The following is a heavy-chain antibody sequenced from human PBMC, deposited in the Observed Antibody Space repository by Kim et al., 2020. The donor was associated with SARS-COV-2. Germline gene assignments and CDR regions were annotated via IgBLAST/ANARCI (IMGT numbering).Heavy chain of an antibody. CDR1: GFTFSSYA. J-gene: IGHJ6*02. V-gene: IGHV3-23*01. Sequence: GGCLRLSCAASGFTFSSYAMSWVRQAPGKGLEWVSAISASGGSTYYADSVKGRFTISRDNSKNTLYLQMNSLRAEDTAVYYCAKDAREEMIVVVIQYYYGMDVWGQGTTVTVSS. CDR2: ISASGGST. CDR3: AKDAREEMIVVVIQYYYGMDV. D-gene: IGHD3-22*01.